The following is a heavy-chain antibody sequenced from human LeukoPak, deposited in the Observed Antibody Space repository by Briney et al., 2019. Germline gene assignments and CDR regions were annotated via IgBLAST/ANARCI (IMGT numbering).Heavy chain of an antibody. D-gene: IGHD3-22*01. CDR2: INWNGGST. V-gene: IGHV3-20*01. CDR3: AKEIYYDSTGPQY. Sequence: GGSLRLSCAASGFTFDDYGMSWVRHAPGKGLEWVSGINWNGGSTGYADSVKGRFTISRDNAKNSLYLQMNSLRAEDTAVYHCAKEIYYDSTGPQYWGRGTLVTVSS. J-gene: IGHJ4*02. CDR1: GFTFDDYG.